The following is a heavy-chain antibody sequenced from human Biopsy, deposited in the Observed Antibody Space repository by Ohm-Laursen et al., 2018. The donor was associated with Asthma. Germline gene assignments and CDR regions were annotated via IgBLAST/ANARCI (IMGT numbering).Heavy chain of an antibody. Sequence: ASVTVSCKAPGGTFSNFAISWVRQAPGQGLEWLGGILTVFGTTNYAQKFQGRVTITADESTSTAYMEVTSLRSEDTAIYYCARCQVGYSSGWSLLLKKIYYSGMDVWGQGTAVTVSS. CDR2: ILTVFGTT. J-gene: IGHJ6*02. D-gene: IGHD6-19*01. CDR1: GGTFSNFA. V-gene: IGHV1-69*13. CDR3: ARCQVGYSSGWSLLLKKIYYSGMDV.